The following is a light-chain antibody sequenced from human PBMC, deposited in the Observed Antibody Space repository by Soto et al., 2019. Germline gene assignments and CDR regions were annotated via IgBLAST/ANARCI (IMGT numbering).Light chain of an antibody. CDR2: DAS. CDR1: QGINSA. Sequence: AIQLTQSPSSLSASVGDSVTIICRASQGINSALAWYQQKPGKAPNLLIYDASTLERGVPSRFSGSGSGTEFTLTISSLQHEDFATYYCQQFNNYPPFTFGPGTTVDIK. CDR3: QQFNNYPPFT. V-gene: IGKV1D-13*01. J-gene: IGKJ3*01.